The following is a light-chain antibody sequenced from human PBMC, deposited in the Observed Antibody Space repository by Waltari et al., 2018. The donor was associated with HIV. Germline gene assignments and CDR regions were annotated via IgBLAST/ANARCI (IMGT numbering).Light chain of an antibody. J-gene: IGLJ3*02. CDR1: SSAVGSYNL. Sequence: QSALTQPASVSGSPGQSITISCTRTSSAVGSYNLVSCYHQHPAKAPKLLIYEVSKRPSGVSNRFSGAKSGNTASLTIAGLQAEDEADYYCCSYAGSSTWVFGGGTKLTVL. CDR3: CSYAGSSTWV. V-gene: IGLV2-23*02. CDR2: EVS.